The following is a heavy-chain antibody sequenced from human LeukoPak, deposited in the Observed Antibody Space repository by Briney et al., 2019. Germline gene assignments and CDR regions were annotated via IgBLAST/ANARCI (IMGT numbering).Heavy chain of an antibody. CDR1: GFTVSSNY. CDR3: ASTAITGYFDY. Sequence: GGSLRLSCAASGFTVSSNYMSWVRQAPGKWLEWVSVIYSGGSTYYADSVKGRFTISRDNSKNTLYLQMNSLRAEDTAVYYCASTAITGYFDYWGQGTLVTVSS. J-gene: IGHJ4*02. D-gene: IGHD1-20*01. CDR2: IYSGGST. V-gene: IGHV3-53*01.